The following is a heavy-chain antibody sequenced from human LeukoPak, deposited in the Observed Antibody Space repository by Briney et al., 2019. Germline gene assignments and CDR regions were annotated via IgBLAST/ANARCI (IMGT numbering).Heavy chain of an antibody. J-gene: IGHJ6*03. CDR3: ARKIRYRYYYYYMDV. V-gene: IGHV1-8*03. D-gene: IGHD4-17*01. CDR1: GGTFSSYA. CDR2: MNPNSGNT. Sequence: ASVKVSCKASGGTFSSYAISWVRQAPGQGLEWMGWMNPNSGNTGYAQKFQGRVTITRNTSISTAYMELSSLRSEDTAVYYCARKIRYRYYYYYMDVWGKGTTVTVSS.